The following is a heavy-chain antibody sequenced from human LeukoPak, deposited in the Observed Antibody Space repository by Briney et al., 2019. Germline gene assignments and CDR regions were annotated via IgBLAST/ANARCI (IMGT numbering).Heavy chain of an antibody. CDR3: ARVAVAGTDY. V-gene: IGHV3-23*01. Sequence: GGSLRLSCATSGFTFTNYAMTWVRQAPGKGLEWVSAISGGGGSTYCADSVKGRFTISRDNSKNTLYLQMNSLRAEDTAVYYCARVAVAGTDYWGQGTLVTVSS. D-gene: IGHD6-19*01. J-gene: IGHJ4*02. CDR2: ISGGGGST. CDR1: GFTFTNYA.